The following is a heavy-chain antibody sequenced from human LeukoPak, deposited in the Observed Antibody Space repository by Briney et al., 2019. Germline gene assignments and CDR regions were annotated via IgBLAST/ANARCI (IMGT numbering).Heavy chain of an antibody. CDR2: INTNSGVT. V-gene: IGHV1-2*02. J-gene: IGHJ4*02. CDR1: GHTFTGYF. D-gene: IGHD6-19*01. Sequence: ASAKVSCKAPGHTFTGYFMHGVRQAPQQGLEWLGWINTNSGVTNYAQKFPGRITMTRDTSITKVYMEMSRLTSEDTGVYYCGSGQWLVGVFYWGQGTLVTVSS. CDR3: GSGQWLVGVFY.